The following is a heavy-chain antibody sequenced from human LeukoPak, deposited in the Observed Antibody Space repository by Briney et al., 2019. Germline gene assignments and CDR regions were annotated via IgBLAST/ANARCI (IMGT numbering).Heavy chain of an antibody. V-gene: IGHV4-59*13. Sequence: SETLSLTCTVSGASISSYFWSWIRQPPGEGLEWVGYVYHSGSTNYNPSLKSRVTISLDTSKTQFPLRLTSVTAADTAVYYCASQLGGTTFHWGQGTLVTVSS. CDR1: GASISSYF. D-gene: IGHD1-1*01. CDR2: VYHSGST. J-gene: IGHJ4*02. CDR3: ASQLGGTTFH.